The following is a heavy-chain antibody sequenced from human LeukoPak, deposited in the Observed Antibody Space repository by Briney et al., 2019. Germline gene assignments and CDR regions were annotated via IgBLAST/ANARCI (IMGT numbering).Heavy chain of an antibody. D-gene: IGHD3-3*01. Sequence: ASVKVSCKVSGYTLTELSMHWVRQAPGKGLEWMGGFDPEDGETIYAQKFQGRVTMTEDTSTDTAYMELSSLRSEDTAVYYCAAAKYTYDFFDYWGQGTLVTVSS. V-gene: IGHV1-24*01. CDR1: GYTLTELS. CDR2: FDPEDGET. CDR3: AAAKYTYDFFDY. J-gene: IGHJ4*02.